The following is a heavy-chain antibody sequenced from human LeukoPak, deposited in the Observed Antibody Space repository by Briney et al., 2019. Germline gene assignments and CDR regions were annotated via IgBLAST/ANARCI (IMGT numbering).Heavy chain of an antibody. V-gene: IGHV1-18*01. Sequence: ASVKVSCKASGYTFTSYGISWVRQAPGQGLEWMGWISAYNGNTNYAQRLQGRVTMTTDTSTSTAYMELRSLRSDDTAVYYCARDHRSTVTTYYYYGMGVWGQGTTVTVSS. CDR3: ARDHRSTVTTYYYYGMGV. J-gene: IGHJ6*02. CDR2: ISAYNGNT. CDR1: GYTFTSYG. D-gene: IGHD4-17*01.